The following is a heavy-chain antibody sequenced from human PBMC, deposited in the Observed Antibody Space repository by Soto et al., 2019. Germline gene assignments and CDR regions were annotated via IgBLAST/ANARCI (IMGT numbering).Heavy chain of an antibody. V-gene: IGHV1-18*01. CDR2: ISDYSGNT. Sequence: ASVKVSCKASGYTFSSYGISWVRQAPGQGLEWMGWISDYSGNTNYAQKLQGRVTMTTDTSTSTAYMELRSLRSDDTAVYYCARDPHTVINTGWVDPWGQGTLVTVSS. J-gene: IGHJ5*02. CDR1: GYTFSSYG. CDR3: ARDPHTVINTGWVDP. D-gene: IGHD4-4*01.